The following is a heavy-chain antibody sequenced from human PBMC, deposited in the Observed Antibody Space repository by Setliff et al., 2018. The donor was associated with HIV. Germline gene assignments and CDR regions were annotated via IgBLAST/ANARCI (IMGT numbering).Heavy chain of an antibody. J-gene: IGHJ6*02. Sequence: LRLSCAASGFTFDDYAMHWVRQAPGKGLEWVSLISWDGGSTYYADSVKGRFTISRDNSKNSLYLQMNSLRAEDTALYYCAKDIGTGIAAAGIYGMDVWGQGTTVTVSS. D-gene: IGHD6-13*01. CDR1: GFTFDDYA. CDR2: ISWDGGST. CDR3: AKDIGTGIAAAGIYGMDV. V-gene: IGHV3-43D*03.